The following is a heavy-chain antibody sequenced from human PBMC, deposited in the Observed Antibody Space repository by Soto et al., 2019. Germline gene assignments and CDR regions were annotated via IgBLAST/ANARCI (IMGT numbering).Heavy chain of an antibody. CDR1: GCSISSYY. CDR3: ARARSDFDP. J-gene: IGHJ5*02. Sequence: NPSEPLSLTCTVSGCSISSYYWSWIRQPPGKRLEWIGYVYYTGSTNYNPSLRSRVAISIDTSENHFSLNLSSVTAADTAVYYCARARSDFDPWGKRNLVTVYS. CDR2: VYYTGST. V-gene: IGHV4-59*01.